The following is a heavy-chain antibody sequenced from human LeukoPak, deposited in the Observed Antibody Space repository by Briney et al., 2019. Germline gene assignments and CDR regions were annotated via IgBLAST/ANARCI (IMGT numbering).Heavy chain of an antibody. J-gene: IGHJ4*02. V-gene: IGHV3-53*01. CDR3: VRGDYGDYTLFDY. CDR2: IYSGGST. CDR1: GFTVSSNY. Sequence: GGSLRLSCAASGFTVSSNYMSWVRQAPGKGLEWVSVIYSGGSTYYADSVKGRFTISRDNSKNTLYPQMNSLRAEDTAVYYCVRGDYGDYTLFDYWGQGTLVTVSS. D-gene: IGHD4-17*01.